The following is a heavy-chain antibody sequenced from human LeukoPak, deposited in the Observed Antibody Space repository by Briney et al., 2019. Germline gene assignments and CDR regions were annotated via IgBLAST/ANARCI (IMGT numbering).Heavy chain of an antibody. CDR2: IYSNGNT. V-gene: IGHV4-39*01. Sequence: SETLSLTCTVSGGSIISSSYYWGWIRQPPGKGLEWIGNIYSNGNTYCDPSLKSRVTIFVDTSKNQFSLKLTSVTAADTAVYYCARHDSSWIDYWGQGTLVTVAS. CDR3: ARHDSSWIDY. CDR1: GGSIISSSYY. J-gene: IGHJ4*02. D-gene: IGHD6-13*01.